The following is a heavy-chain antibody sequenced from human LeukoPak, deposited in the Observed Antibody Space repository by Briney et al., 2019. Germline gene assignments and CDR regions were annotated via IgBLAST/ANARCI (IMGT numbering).Heavy chain of an antibody. V-gene: IGHV3-33*01. CDR1: GFTFSNYG. CDR2: IWLDGIRK. J-gene: IGHJ3*02. CDR3: ARDLEDSSPFGAFDM. Sequence: PGGSLRLSCAASGFTFSNYGMHWVRQVPGKGLEWVAAIWLDGIRKYYADSVKGGLTISRDNSKTTLCLQMNSLSAEDTAVYYCARDLEDSSPFGAFDMWGQGTMVTVSS. D-gene: IGHD3-22*01.